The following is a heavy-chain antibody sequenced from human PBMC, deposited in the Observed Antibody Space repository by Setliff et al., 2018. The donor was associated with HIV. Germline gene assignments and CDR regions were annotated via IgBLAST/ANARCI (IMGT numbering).Heavy chain of an antibody. CDR3: ARNPQPTGTPDYYYYYYMDV. J-gene: IGHJ6*03. CDR1: GYNFTSYA. V-gene: IGHV1-3*04. D-gene: IGHD1-1*01. Sequence: ASVKVSCKASGYNFTSYAMHWVRQAPGQRLEWMGWINTGNGNTKYSQKFQGRVTITADKSTSTAYMELSSLRSEDTAVYYCARNPQPTGTPDYYYYYYMDVWGKGTTVTVSS. CDR2: INTGNGNT.